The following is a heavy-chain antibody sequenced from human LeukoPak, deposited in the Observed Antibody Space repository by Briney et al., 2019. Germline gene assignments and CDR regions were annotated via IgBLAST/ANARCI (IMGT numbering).Heavy chain of an antibody. CDR3: AKDYYGSGSYSETPYYFDY. Sequence: GGSLRLSCAASGFTFSSYGMSWVRQAPGKGLEWVSAISGSGGSTYYADSVKGRFTISRDNSKNTLYLQMNSLRAEDTAVYYCAKDYYGSGSYSETPYYFDYWGQGTLVTVSS. J-gene: IGHJ4*02. CDR1: GFTFSSYG. V-gene: IGHV3-23*01. CDR2: ISGSGGST. D-gene: IGHD3-10*01.